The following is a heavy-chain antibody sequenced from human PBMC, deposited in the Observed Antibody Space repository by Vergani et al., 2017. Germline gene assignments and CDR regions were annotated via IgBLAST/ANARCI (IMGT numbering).Heavy chain of an antibody. CDR1: GYSFTISF. CDR2: IYPCYSYT. CDR3: ARSSYLQNLDY. J-gene: IGHJ4*02. D-gene: IGHD5-24*01. V-gene: IGHV5-51*01. Sequence: QLVQSGAEVKNPLDSLKISCKGSGYSFTISFISWVRQMPGKGLSFMGIIYPCYSYTIYIPSFQCQVTISTDKSISTAYLQWSSLKASYTAMYYCARSSYLQNLDYWGQGTLVTVSS.